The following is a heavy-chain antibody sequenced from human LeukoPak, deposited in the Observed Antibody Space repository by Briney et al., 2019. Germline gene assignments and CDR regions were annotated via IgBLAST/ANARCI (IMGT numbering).Heavy chain of an antibody. D-gene: IGHD4-23*01. CDR3: ARTYGGNAGDAFDI. V-gene: IGHV1-8*01. Sequence: ASVKVSCKASGYTFTSYDINWVRQATGQGLEWMGWMNPNSGNTGYAQKFQGRVTMTRNTSMSTAYMELSSLRSEDTAVYYCARTYGGNAGDAFDIWGQGTMVTVSS. J-gene: IGHJ3*02. CDR2: MNPNSGNT. CDR1: GYTFTSYD.